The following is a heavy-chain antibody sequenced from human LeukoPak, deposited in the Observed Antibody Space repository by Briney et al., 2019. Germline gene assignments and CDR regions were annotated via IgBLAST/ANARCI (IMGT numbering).Heavy chain of an antibody. CDR2: INHSGST. J-gene: IGHJ5*02. D-gene: IGHD3-10*01. CDR3: ARGVIITSWFDP. CDR1: GGSFSGYY. Sequence: PSETLSLTRAVYGGSFSGYYWSWIRQPPGKGLEWIGEINHSGSTNYNPSLKSRVTISVDTSENQFSLKLSSVTAADTAVYYCARGVIITSWFDPWGQGTLVTVSS. V-gene: IGHV4-34*01.